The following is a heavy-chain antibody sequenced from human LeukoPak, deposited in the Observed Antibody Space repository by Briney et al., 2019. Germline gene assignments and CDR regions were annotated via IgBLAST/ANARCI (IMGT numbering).Heavy chain of an antibody. CDR2: ISSSSSTI. D-gene: IGHD5-18*01. Sequence: GGPLRLSCAASGFTFSSYSMNWVRQAPGKGLEWVSYISSSSSTIYYADSVKGLFTISRDNAKNSLYLQMSSLRDEDTAVYYCARGTIRYGSPGYWGQGTLVTVSS. CDR3: ARGTIRYGSPGY. J-gene: IGHJ4*02. V-gene: IGHV3-48*02. CDR1: GFTFSSYS.